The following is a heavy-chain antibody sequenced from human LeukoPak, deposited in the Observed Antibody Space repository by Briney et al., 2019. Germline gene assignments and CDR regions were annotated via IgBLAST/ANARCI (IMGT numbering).Heavy chain of an antibody. Sequence: GSSVKVSCKASGGTFSSYAISWVRQAPGQGLEWMGGIIPIFGTANYAQEFQGRVTITADKSTSTAYMELSSLRSEDTAVYYCAREGGYSYGYYFDYWGQGTLVAVSS. J-gene: IGHJ4*02. CDR2: IIPIFGTA. CDR3: AREGGYSYGYYFDY. CDR1: GGTFSSYA. D-gene: IGHD5-18*01. V-gene: IGHV1-69*06.